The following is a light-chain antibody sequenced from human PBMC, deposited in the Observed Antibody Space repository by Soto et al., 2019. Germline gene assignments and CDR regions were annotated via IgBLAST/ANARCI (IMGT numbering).Light chain of an antibody. CDR2: AAS. V-gene: IGKV1-12*01. CDR3: QQAISFPIT. Sequence: DIPMTQSPSSVSASIGDRVSITCRASQGISTYLGWYQQKPGKAPKLLIYAASSLQTGVPSRFSGSGSGTDFTLTISSLQPEDFGTYYCQQAISFPITFGQGTRLEIK. J-gene: IGKJ5*01. CDR1: QGISTY.